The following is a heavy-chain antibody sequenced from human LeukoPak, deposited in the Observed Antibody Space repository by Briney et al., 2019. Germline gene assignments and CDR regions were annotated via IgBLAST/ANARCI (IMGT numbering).Heavy chain of an antibody. J-gene: IGHJ4*02. D-gene: IGHD3-10*01. CDR1: GGSFSGYY. CDR2: INHSGST. V-gene: IGHV4-34*01. Sequence: SETLSLTCAVYGGSFSGYYWSWIRQPPGKGLEWIGEINHSGSTNYNPSLKSRVTISVDTSKNQFSLKLSSVTAADTAVYYCARVVYYGSGSYYNHFDYWGQGTLVTVSS. CDR3: ARVVYYGSGSYYNHFDY.